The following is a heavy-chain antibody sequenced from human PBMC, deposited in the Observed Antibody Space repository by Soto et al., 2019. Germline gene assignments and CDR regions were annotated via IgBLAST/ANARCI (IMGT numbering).Heavy chain of an antibody. CDR1: GYTFTGYY. V-gene: IGHV1-2*02. CDR3: ATSILRFLEWSSGDY. J-gene: IGHJ4*02. Sequence: ASVKVSCQASGYTFTGYYMNWVRQAPGQGLEWMGWINPNNGATNYAPNFQGRVTMTRDTSISTAYMELSRLRSDDTGVYYCATSILRFLEWSSGDYWGRGTLVTVPS. D-gene: IGHD3-3*01. CDR2: INPNNGAT.